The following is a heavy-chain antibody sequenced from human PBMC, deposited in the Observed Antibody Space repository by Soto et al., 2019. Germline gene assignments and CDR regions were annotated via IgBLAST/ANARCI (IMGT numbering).Heavy chain of an antibody. D-gene: IGHD2-15*01. CDR1: GFSFSSYS. J-gene: IGHJ4*02. CDR2: ISRSSSTI. CDR3: ARDREYCSGDRCYETGSDY. Sequence: EVHLVESGGGLVQPGGSLRLSCAASGFSFSSYSMNWVRQAPGKGREWVSYISRSSSTIYYADSVKGRFTISRDNAKNSMYLQMNSLRAEDTAVYYCARDREYCSGDRCYETGSDYWGQGTLVTVSS. V-gene: IGHV3-48*01.